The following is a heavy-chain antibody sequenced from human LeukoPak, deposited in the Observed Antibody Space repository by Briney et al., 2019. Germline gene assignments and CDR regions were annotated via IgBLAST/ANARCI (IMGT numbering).Heavy chain of an antibody. CDR2: IYYSGST. D-gene: IGHD3-10*01. CDR3: ARSSGITAYYYFMDV. V-gene: IGHV4-39*07. J-gene: IGHJ6*03. Sequence: SETLSLTCTVSGGSISSSSYYWGWIRQPPGKGLEWIGSIYYSGSTYYNPSLKSRVTISVDTSKNQFSLKLSSVTAADTAVYYCARSSGITAYYYFMDVWGKGTTVTVSS. CDR1: GGSISSSSYY.